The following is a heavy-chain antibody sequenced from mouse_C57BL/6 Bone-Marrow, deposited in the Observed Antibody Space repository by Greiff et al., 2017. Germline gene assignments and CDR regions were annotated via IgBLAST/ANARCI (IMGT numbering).Heavy chain of an antibody. V-gene: IGHV14-4*01. Sequence: EVQLQQSGAELVRPGASVKLSCTASGFNIKDDYMHWVKQRPEQGLEWIGWIDPENGDTEYASKFQGKATITSETSANTAYLQLSSLTSEDTAVYYCTTYYYSNYVGYWGQGTTLTVSS. D-gene: IGHD2-5*01. CDR3: TTYYYSNYVGY. CDR2: IDPENGDT. J-gene: IGHJ2*01. CDR1: GFNIKDDY.